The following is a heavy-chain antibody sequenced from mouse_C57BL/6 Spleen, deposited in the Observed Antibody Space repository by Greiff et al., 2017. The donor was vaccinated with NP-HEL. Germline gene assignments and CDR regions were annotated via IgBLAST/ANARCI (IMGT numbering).Heavy chain of an antibody. V-gene: IGHV1-39*01. J-gene: IGHJ2*01. Sequence: VQLQQSGPELVKPGASVKISCKASGYSFTDYNMNWVKQSNGKSHEWIGVINPNYGTTRYNQKFKGKATLTVDQSSSTAYMQLKSLPSEDSAVYDCARAGDYYGSRLSLYYFDYWGQGTTLTVSS. D-gene: IGHD1-1*01. CDR3: ARAGDYYGSRLSLYYFDY. CDR2: INPNYGTT. CDR1: GYSFTDYN.